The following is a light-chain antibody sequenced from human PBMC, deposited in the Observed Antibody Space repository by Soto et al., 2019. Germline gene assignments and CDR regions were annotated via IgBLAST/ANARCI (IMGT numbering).Light chain of an antibody. J-gene: IGKJ4*01. V-gene: IGKV3-15*01. Sequence: EVVMTQSPATLSVSPGERATLSCRASQSVSSYLAWYPQQPGQAPRLLIYGASTRATGIPARFSGSGSGTEFTLTISSLQSEDFAVYYCQQYNNWPPLTFGRGTTVEIK. CDR2: GAS. CDR3: QQYNNWPPLT. CDR1: QSVSSY.